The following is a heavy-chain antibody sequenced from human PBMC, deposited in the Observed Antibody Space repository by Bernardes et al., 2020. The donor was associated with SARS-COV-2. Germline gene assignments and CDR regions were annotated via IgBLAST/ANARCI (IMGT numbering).Heavy chain of an antibody. CDR2: ISGNNGNT. D-gene: IGHD2-8*01. CDR3: ARDLGVGVASLTAV. CDR1: GYTFTNYG. J-gene: IGHJ4*02. Sequence: ASVKVSCKASGYTFTNYGINWVRQAPGQGLEWMGWISGNNGNTNYAQKLQDRVTMTTDTSTSTAYIELRSLTSDDTAVYYCARDLGVGVASLTAVWGQGTLVTVSS. V-gene: IGHV1-18*01.